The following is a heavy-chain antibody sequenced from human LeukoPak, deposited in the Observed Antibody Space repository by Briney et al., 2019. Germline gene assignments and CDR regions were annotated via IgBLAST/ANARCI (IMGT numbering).Heavy chain of an antibody. CDR3: ARVSSKATVRGLITKKNYFYYYMDV. V-gene: IGHV3-7*01. J-gene: IGHJ6*03. Sequence: PGGSLRLSCAASGFTFNNYWMSWVRQAPGKGLEWVANIKQGGSEKYYVDSVKGRFTISRDNAKNSLYLPMNSLRAEDTAVYYCARVSSKATVRGLITKKNYFYYYMDVWGKGTTVTISS. D-gene: IGHD3-10*01. CDR1: GFTFNNYW. CDR2: IKQGGSEK.